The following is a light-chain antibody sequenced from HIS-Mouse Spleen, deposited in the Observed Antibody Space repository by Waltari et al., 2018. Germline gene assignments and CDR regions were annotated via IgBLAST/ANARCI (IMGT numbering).Light chain of an antibody. CDR2: EGS. CDR3: CSYAGSSTWV. Sequence: QSALTPPASVSGSPGQSITISCTGTSSDVGSYTLVSWYQQHPGKAPKFMIYEGSKRPSGVSNRFSGSKSGNTASLTISGLQAEDEADYYCCSYAGSSTWVFGGGTKLTVL. V-gene: IGLV2-23*01. CDR1: SSDVGSYTL. J-gene: IGLJ3*02.